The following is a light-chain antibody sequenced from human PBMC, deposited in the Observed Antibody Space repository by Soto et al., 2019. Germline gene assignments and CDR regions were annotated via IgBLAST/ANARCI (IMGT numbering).Light chain of an antibody. CDR2: FNN. J-gene: IGLJ2*01. CDR3: AAWDDSLGGVV. CDR1: SSNIGGSI. V-gene: IGLV1-44*01. Sequence: QSVLTQPPSASGTPGQRVIISCSGSSSNIGGSIVNWYQQLPGTAPKLLIFFNNQRPSGVPDRFSGSKSGTSASLAISGLQSDDEADYYCAAWDDSLGGVVFGGGTKVTVL.